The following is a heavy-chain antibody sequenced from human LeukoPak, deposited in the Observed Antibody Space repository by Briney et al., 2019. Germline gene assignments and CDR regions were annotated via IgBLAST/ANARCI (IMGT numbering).Heavy chain of an antibody. Sequence: ASVKVSCKASGYTFTNYGLSWLRQAPGQGLEYMGWISTYNGNTNYAQKLQGRVTMTTDTSTSTAYMELRSLRSDDTAVYYCALLVVPAAKDVDYWGQGTLVTVSS. CDR1: GYTFTNYG. CDR3: ALLVVPAAKDVDY. V-gene: IGHV1-18*01. D-gene: IGHD2-2*01. J-gene: IGHJ4*02. CDR2: ISTYNGNT.